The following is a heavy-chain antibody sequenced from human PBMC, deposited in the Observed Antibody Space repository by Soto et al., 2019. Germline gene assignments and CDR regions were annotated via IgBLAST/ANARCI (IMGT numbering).Heavy chain of an antibody. V-gene: IGHV3-7*04. CDR1: GFTFSSYW. D-gene: IGHD3-22*01. CDR2: IKQDGSEK. Sequence: GGSLRLSCAASGFTFSSYWMSWVRQAPGKGLEWVANIKQDGSEKYYVDSVKGRFTISRDNAKNTLYLQMNSLRAEDTAVYYCAKDSSGYRPQYFQHWGQGTLVTVSS. CDR3: AKDSSGYRPQYFQH. J-gene: IGHJ1*01.